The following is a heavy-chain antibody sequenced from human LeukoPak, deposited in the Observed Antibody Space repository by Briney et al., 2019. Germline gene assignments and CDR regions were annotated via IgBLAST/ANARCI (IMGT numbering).Heavy chain of an antibody. Sequence: ASVKVSCKASGYTFTGYYMHWVRQAPGQGLEWMGWINPNSGGTSYAQKFQGRVTMTRDTSISTAYMELNRLRSDDTAVYYCAREGPPDCSSTSCNRGKTDYWGQGTLVTVSS. J-gene: IGHJ4*02. CDR1: GYTFTGYY. CDR3: AREGPPDCSSTSCNRGKTDY. CDR2: INPNSGGT. D-gene: IGHD2-2*01. V-gene: IGHV1-2*02.